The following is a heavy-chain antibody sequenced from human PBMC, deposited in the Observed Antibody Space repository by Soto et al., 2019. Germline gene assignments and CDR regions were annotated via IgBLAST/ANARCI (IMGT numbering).Heavy chain of an antibody. V-gene: IGHV4-34*01. CDR1: GGSFSGYY. CDR3: ARGKFYDV. CDR2: INHSGST. Sequence: SETLSLTCAVYGGSFSGYYWSWIRQPPGKGLEWIGEINHSGSTNYNPSLKSRVTISVDTSKNQFSLKLSSVTAAETAVYYWARGKFYDVGGKGTTVTVSS. J-gene: IGHJ6*04.